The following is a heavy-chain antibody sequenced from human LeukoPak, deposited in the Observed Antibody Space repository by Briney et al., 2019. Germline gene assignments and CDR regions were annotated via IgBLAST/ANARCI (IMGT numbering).Heavy chain of an antibody. CDR3: AKDLGYSYGPGIKKDPFDP. J-gene: IGHJ5*02. Sequence: GGSLRLSCVASGFTFSSYGMHWVRQAPGKGLEWVAIISYDGSDKYYADSVKGRFTISRDNSRNTLYLHMSSLRTEDTAVYYCAKDLGYSYGPGIKKDPFDPWGQGTLVTVSS. D-gene: IGHD5-18*01. V-gene: IGHV3-30*18. CDR2: ISYDGSDK. CDR1: GFTFSSYG.